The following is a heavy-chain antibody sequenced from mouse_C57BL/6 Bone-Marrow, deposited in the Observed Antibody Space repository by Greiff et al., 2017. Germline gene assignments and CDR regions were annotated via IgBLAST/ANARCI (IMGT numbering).Heavy chain of an antibody. CDR3: AKRALYGYFDV. CDR2: IWRGGST. CDR1: GFSLTSYG. J-gene: IGHJ1*03. V-gene: IGHV2-5*01. Sequence: VHLVESGPGLVQPSQSLSITCTVSGFSLTSYGVHWVRQSPGKGLEWLGVIWRGGSTDYNAAFMSRLSITKDNSKSQVFFKMNSLQADDTAIYYCAKRALYGYFDVWGTGTTVTVSS.